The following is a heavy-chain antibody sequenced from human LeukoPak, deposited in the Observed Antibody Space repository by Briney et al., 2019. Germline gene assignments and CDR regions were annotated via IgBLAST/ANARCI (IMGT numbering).Heavy chain of an antibody. V-gene: IGHV1-18*01. CDR3: ARGPAYSGSSSYYFDY. CDR2: ISAYNGNT. CDR1: GYTFTSYG. Sequence: ASVKVSCKASGYTFTSYGISWVRQAPGQGLEWMGWISAYNGNTNYAQKLQGRVTMTTDTSTSTAYMELRSLRSDDTAVYYCARGPAYSGSSSYYFDYWGQEPWSPSPQ. J-gene: IGHJ4*01. D-gene: IGHD1-26*01.